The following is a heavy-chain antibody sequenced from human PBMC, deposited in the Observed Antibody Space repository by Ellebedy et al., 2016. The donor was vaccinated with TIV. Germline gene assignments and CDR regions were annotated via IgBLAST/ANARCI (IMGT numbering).Heavy chain of an antibody. V-gene: IGHV3-9*01. CDR1: GFTFDDYA. D-gene: IGHD1-26*01. CDR2: INWNSGNL. Sequence: GGSLRLXXTASGFTFDDYAMHWVRQAPGKGLEWVSGINWNSGNLDYADSVKGRFTISRDNAKNSLYLQMNSLRPEDTALYHCVKDMGAHSGSYGAFDMWGQGTMVTVSS. J-gene: IGHJ3*02. CDR3: VKDMGAHSGSYGAFDM.